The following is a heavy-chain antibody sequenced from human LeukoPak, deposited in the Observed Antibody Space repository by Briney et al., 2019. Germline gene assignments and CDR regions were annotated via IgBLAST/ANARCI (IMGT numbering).Heavy chain of an antibody. CDR2: INHSGST. CDR1: GGSFSGYY. D-gene: IGHD3-10*01. CDR3: ARGIRHYYYGSGSYYTPLDY. Sequence: SETLSLTCAVYGGSFSGYYWSWIRQPPGKGLEWIGEINHSGSTNYNPSLKSRVTISVDTSKNQFSLKLSSVTAADTAVYYCARGIRHYYYGSGSYYTPLDYWGQGTLVTVSS. J-gene: IGHJ4*02. V-gene: IGHV4-34*01.